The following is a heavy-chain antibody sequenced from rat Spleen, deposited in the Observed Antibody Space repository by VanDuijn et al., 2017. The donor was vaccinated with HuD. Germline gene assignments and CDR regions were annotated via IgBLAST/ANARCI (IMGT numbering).Heavy chain of an antibody. V-gene: IGHV5-20*01. CDR1: GFTFSDYY. Sequence: EVQLVESGGGLVQPGRSLKLSCAASGFTFSDYYMAWVRQAPTKGLEWVASISYDGGNTYYRDSVKGRFTISRHNAKSSLYLQMDSLRSENTATYYCTKVGGNYYFDYWGQGVMVTVSS. D-gene: IGHD1-7*01. CDR2: ISYDGGNT. CDR3: TKVGGNYYFDY. J-gene: IGHJ2*01.